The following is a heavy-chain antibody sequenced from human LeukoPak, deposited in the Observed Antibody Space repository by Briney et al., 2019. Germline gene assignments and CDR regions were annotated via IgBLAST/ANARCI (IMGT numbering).Heavy chain of an antibody. V-gene: IGHV3-30-3*01. D-gene: IGHD6-13*01. CDR2: ISYDGSNE. CDR3: ARDHSSSWYYFDY. CDR1: GFTFSSYA. Sequence: GGSLRLSCAASGFTFSSYAMHWVRQAPGKGLEWVAVISYDGSNEYYADSVKGRFTISRDNSKNTLYLQMNCLRAEDTAVYYCARDHSSSWYYFDYWGQGTLVTVSS. J-gene: IGHJ4*02.